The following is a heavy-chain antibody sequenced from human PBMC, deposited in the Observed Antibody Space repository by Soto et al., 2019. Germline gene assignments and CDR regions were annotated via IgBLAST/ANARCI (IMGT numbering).Heavy chain of an antibody. V-gene: IGHV3-30-3*01. Sequence: GGSLRLSCAASGFTFSSYAMHWVRQAPGKGLEWVAVISYDGSNKYYADSVKGRFTISKDNSKNTLYLQMNSLRAEDTAVYYCARDDYDFWSGYQPLGVDYYYGMDVWGQGTTVTVSS. CDR2: ISYDGSNK. CDR1: GFTFSSYA. J-gene: IGHJ6*02. D-gene: IGHD3-3*01. CDR3: ARDDYDFWSGYQPLGVDYYYGMDV.